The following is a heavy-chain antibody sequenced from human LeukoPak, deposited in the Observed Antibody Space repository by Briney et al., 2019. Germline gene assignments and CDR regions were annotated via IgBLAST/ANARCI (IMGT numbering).Heavy chain of an antibody. D-gene: IGHD3-22*01. V-gene: IGHV4-38-2*02. Sequence: SETLSLTCTVSGYSISSGYYWGWIRQPPGKGLEWIGSIYHSGSTYYNPSLKSRVTISVDTSKNQFSLKLSSVTAADTAVYYCARAYYDSSGYNGLWFDPWGQGTLVTVSS. J-gene: IGHJ5*02. CDR3: ARAYYDSSGYNGLWFDP. CDR1: GYSISSGYY. CDR2: IYHSGST.